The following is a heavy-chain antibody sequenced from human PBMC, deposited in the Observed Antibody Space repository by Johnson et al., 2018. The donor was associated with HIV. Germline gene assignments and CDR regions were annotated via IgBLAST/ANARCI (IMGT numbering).Heavy chain of an antibody. CDR2: IGSADDT. J-gene: IGHJ3*02. CDR3: ARSDASDI. Sequence: VHLVESEGGLVQPGGSLRLSCAASGFTFSSFDMRWVRQATGKGLEWVSVIGSADDTNYAGSVKGRFTISRENAKNSLYLQMNNLRAEDMAMYYCARSDASDIWGQGTMVTVSS. V-gene: IGHV3-13*01. CDR1: GFTFSSFD.